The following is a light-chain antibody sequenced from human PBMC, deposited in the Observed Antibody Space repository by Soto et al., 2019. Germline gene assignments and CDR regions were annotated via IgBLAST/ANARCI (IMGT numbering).Light chain of an antibody. CDR2: VAS. J-gene: IGKJ4*01. CDR1: QSVSRN. Sequence: EIVMTQSPATLSVSPGERATLSCRASQSVSRNLAWYQQKPGQAPRLLIYVASTSATCIPARFSGSGSGTEFTLTISSLQSEDLAVYDCKQYKSWHPLTLGGGTKVEIK. CDR3: KQYKSWHPLT. V-gene: IGKV3-15*01.